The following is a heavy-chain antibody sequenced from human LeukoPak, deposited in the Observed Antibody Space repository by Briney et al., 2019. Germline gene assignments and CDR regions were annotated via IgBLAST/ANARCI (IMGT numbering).Heavy chain of an antibody. CDR2: IYHSGST. CDR1: GYSISSGYY. CDR3: ARLRGAAPGY. D-gene: IGHD6-25*01. J-gene: IGHJ4*02. V-gene: IGHV4-38-2*02. Sequence: PSETLSLTCTVSGYSISSGYYWGWIRQPPGKGLEWIGSIYHSGSTYYNPSLKSRVTISVDTSKNQFSLKLSSVTAADTAVYYCARLRGAAPGYWGQGTLVTVSS.